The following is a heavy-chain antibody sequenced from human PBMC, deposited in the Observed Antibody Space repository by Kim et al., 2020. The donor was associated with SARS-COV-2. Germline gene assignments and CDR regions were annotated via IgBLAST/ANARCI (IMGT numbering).Heavy chain of an antibody. CDR1: GGSISSSNYY. D-gene: IGHD3-22*01. CDR3: ALSTYYYDTSGEKTSRPFDY. CDR2: IYYSGST. V-gene: IGHV4-39*07. Sequence: SETLSLTCSVSGGSISSSNYYWGWIRQPPGKGLEWMGSIYYSGSTYYNPSLKSRVTISVDTSMNQLSLKLSSVTAADTAVYYCALSTYYYDTSGEKTSRPFDYWGQGTLVTVSS. J-gene: IGHJ4*02.